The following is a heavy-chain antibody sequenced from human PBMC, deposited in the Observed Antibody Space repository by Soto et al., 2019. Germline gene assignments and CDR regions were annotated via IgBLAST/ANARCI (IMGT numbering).Heavy chain of an antibody. CDR1: GGSISSGGYY. J-gene: IGHJ3*02. D-gene: IGHD3-22*01. CDR2: IYYSGST. Sequence: SETLSLTCTVSGGSISSGGYYWSWIRQHPGKGLEWIGYIYYSGSTYYNPSLKSRVTISVDTSKNQFSLKLSSVTAADTAVYYCARVKVEYYYDSSGPSPFDIWGQGTMVTVSS. CDR3: ARVKVEYYYDSSGPSPFDI. V-gene: IGHV4-31*03.